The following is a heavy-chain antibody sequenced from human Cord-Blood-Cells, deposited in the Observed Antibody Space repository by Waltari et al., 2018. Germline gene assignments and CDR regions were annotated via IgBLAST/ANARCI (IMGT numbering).Heavy chain of an antibody. CDR3: ARAKDIVVVPAAMSAFDI. J-gene: IGHJ3*02. V-gene: IGHV3-21*01. CDR2: ISSSSSYI. Sequence: GFTFSSYSMNWVRQAPGKGLEWVSSISSSSSYIYYADSGKGRFTISRDNAKNSLYLQMNSLRAEDTAVYYCARAKDIVVVPAAMSAFDIWGQGTMVTVSS. D-gene: IGHD2-2*01. CDR1: GFTFSSYS.